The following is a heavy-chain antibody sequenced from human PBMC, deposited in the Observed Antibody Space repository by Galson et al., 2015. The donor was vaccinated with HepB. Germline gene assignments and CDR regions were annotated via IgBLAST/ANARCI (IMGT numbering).Heavy chain of an antibody. CDR3: ARDCPRPGGASRHAFDI. D-gene: IGHD3-10*01. V-gene: IGHV1-18*04. CDR2: ISAYNGNT. Sequence: SVKVSCKASGYTFTSYGISWVRQAPGQGLEWMGWISAYNGNTNYAQKLQGRVTMTTDTSTSTAYMELRSLRSDDTAVYYCARDCPRPGGASRHAFDIWGQGTTVTVSS. J-gene: IGHJ3*02. CDR1: GYTFTSYG.